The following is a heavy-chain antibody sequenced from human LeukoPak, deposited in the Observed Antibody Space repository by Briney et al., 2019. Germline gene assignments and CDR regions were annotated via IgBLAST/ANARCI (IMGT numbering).Heavy chain of an antibody. CDR3: ARGPQFSGPGWLDP. D-gene: IGHD3-10*01. CDR2: ITFSSSHI. J-gene: IGHJ5*02. Sequence: GGSLRLSCAASGFTFSGYVMTWVRQAPGKGLECVSSITFSSSHIYYADSVKGRLTISRDNTKDSLYLQMNSLRAEDTAIYYCARGPQFSGPGWLDPWGKGTLVTVSS. V-gene: IGHV3-21*01. CDR1: GFTFSGYV.